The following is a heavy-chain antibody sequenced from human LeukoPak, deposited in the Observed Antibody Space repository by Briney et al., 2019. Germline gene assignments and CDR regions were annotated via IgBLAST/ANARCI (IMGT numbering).Heavy chain of an antibody. J-gene: IGHJ3*02. V-gene: IGHV3-7*01. CDR1: GFTFSSYW. D-gene: IGHD3-3*01. CDR3: ARSDDFWSGYSRQDAFDI. CDR2: IKQDGSEK. Sequence: GGSLRLSCAASGFTFSSYWMSWVRQAPGKGLEWVTNIKQDGSEKYYVDSVKGRFTITRDNAKNSLYLQMNSLRAEDTAVYYCARSDDFWSGYSRQDAFDIWGQGTMVTVSA.